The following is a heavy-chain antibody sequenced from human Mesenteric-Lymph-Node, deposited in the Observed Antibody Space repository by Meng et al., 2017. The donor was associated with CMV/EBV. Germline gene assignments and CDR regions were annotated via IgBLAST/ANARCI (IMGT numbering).Heavy chain of an antibody. CDR1: GLTCGRYW. CDR3: TKDSRENDFPVFDL. V-gene: IGHV3-74*01. J-gene: IGHJ2*01. Sequence: ALGLTCGRYWIHWVRQAPGKGLVWVSRSNSDGSITTYADSVKGRFTISRDNAKSTVYLQMNSLRAEDTAVYYCTKDSRENDFPVFDLWGRGTLVTVSS. CDR2: SNSDGSIT. D-gene: IGHD1-26*01.